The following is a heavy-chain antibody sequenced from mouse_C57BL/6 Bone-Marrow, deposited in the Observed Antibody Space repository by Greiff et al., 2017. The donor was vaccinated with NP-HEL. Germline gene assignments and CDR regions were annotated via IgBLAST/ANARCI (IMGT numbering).Heavy chain of an antibody. CDR1: GYTFTDYY. J-gene: IGHJ1*03. V-gene: IGHV1-26*01. CDR2: INPNNGGT. D-gene: IGHD1-1*01. CDR3: ARRGSSLYWYFDV. Sequence: EVQLQQSGPELVKPGASVKISCKASGYTFTDYYMNWVKQSHGKSLEWIGDINPNNGGTSYNQKFKGKATLTVGKSSSTAYMALRSLTSEDSAVYYCARRGSSLYWYFDVWGTGTTVTVSS.